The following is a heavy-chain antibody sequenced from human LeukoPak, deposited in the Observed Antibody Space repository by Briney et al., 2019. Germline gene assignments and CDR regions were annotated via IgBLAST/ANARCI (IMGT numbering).Heavy chain of an antibody. Sequence: GASVKVSCKASGYTFTSYGISWVRQAPGQGLEWMGWISAYNGNTNYAQKLQGRVTMTTDTSTSTAYTELRSLRSDDTAVYYCARDEGYYYDSSGYLIDPWGQGTLVTVSS. J-gene: IGHJ5*02. CDR1: GYTFTSYG. V-gene: IGHV1-18*01. D-gene: IGHD3-22*01. CDR3: ARDEGYYYDSSGYLIDP. CDR2: ISAYNGNT.